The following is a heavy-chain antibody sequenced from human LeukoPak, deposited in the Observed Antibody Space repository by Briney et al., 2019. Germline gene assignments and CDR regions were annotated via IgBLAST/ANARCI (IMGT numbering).Heavy chain of an antibody. CDR2: IYYSGST. J-gene: IGHJ4*02. V-gene: IGHV4-39*07. D-gene: IGHD6-19*01. CDR1: GGSISSSSYY. CDR3: ARASSGWGFY. Sequence: PAETLSLTSTVSGGSISSSSYYLCWIRQPPGNGLEWIGSIYYSGSTYYNPSLKSRVTISVDTSKNQFSLKLSSVSAADTAVYYCARASSGWGFYWGQGTLVTVSS.